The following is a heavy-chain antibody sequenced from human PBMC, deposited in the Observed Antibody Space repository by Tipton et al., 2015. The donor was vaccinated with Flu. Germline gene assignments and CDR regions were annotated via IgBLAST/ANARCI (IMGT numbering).Heavy chain of an antibody. D-gene: IGHD5-12*01. Sequence: TLSLTCTVSGYSISSDYYWGWIRQPPGKGLEWIGYVHYSGSASYNPSLKSRVTISADTSKSQFSLKMNSVTAADTAVYYCARFKGVTWIKLGDAFDIWGQGTMVTVSS. CDR3: ARFKGVTWIKLGDAFDI. CDR2: VHYSGSA. CDR1: GYSISSDYY. V-gene: IGHV4-38-2*02. J-gene: IGHJ3*02.